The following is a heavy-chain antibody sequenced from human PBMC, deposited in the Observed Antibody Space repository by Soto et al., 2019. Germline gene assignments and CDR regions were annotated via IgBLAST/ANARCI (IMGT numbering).Heavy chain of an antibody. D-gene: IGHD3-3*01. J-gene: IGHJ6*02. Sequence: GESIKISCNCSGYSFTIYCISLVLQMPGKGLEWMGRIDPSDSYTNYSPSFQGHVTISADKSISTAYLQWSSLKASDTAMYYCARVAIFGVVYGMDVWGQGTTVTVSS. CDR3: ARVAIFGVVYGMDV. CDR2: IDPSDSYT. CDR1: GYSFTIYC. V-gene: IGHV5-10-1*01.